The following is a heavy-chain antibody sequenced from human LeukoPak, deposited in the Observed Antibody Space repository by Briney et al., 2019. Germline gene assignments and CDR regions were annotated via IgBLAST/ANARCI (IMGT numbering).Heavy chain of an antibody. Sequence: GGSLRLSCSASGFTFSSCAMHWVRQAPGKGLEYVSAISSNGGSTYYADSVKGRFTISRDNAKNTLYLQMNSLRAEDTAVYYCARERTSGWDAFDFWGQGTLVTVSS. V-gene: IGHV3-64*04. CDR2: ISSNGGST. J-gene: IGHJ4*02. CDR1: GFTFSSCA. CDR3: ARERTSGWDAFDF. D-gene: IGHD6-19*01.